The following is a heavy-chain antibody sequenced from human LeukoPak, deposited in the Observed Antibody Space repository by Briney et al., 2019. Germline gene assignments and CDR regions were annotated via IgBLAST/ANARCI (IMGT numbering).Heavy chain of an antibody. D-gene: IGHD3-3*01. Sequence: GGSLRLSCAASGSTFSSYSMNWVRQAPGKGLEWVSSISSSSSYIYYADSVKGRFTISRDNAKNSLYLQMNSLRAEDTAVYYCAREIFDFFAGMDVWGQGTTVTVSS. V-gene: IGHV3-21*01. CDR2: ISSSSSYI. J-gene: IGHJ6*02. CDR3: AREIFDFFAGMDV. CDR1: GSTFSSYS.